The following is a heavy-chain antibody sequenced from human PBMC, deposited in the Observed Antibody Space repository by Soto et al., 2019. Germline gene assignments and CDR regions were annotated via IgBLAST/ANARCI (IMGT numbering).Heavy chain of an antibody. J-gene: IGHJ4*02. CDR2: INSDGSST. Sequence: GGSLRLSCAASGFTFSSYWMHWVRQAPGKGLVWVSRINSDGSSTSYADSVKGRFTISRDNAKNTLYLQMNSLRAEDTAVYYCAKDQTYGGNPYYFDYWGQGTLVTVSS. D-gene: IGHD4-17*01. CDR1: GFTFSSYW. V-gene: IGHV3-74*01. CDR3: AKDQTYGGNPYYFDY.